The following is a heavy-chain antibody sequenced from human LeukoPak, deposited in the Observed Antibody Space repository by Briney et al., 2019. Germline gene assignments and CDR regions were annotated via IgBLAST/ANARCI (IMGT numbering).Heavy chain of an antibody. CDR2: LNSDGTTI. Sequence: PGGSLRLSCVASGFTFSGYWMHWVRQAPGMGLVWVSRLNSDGTTINYADSVKGRFTTSRDNAKNTVYLQMSGLRDDDTALYFCVRGAGGPRNYVLDYWGQGALVSVSS. J-gene: IGHJ4*02. CDR1: GFTFSGYW. CDR3: VRGAGGPRNYVLDY. V-gene: IGHV3-74*01. D-gene: IGHD3-10*02.